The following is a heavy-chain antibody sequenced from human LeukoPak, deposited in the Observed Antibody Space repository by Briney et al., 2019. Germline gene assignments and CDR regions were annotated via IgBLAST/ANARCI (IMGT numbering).Heavy chain of an antibody. CDR1: GGSFSGYY. CDR2: INHSGST. J-gene: IGHJ6*02. Sequence: SETLSLTCAVYGGSFSGYYWSWIRQPPGKGLEWIGEINHSGSTNYNPSLKSRVTISVDTSKNQFSLKLSSVTAADTAVYYCARGRQQLGYYYYGMDVRGQGTTVTVSS. D-gene: IGHD6-13*01. CDR3: ARGRQQLGYYYYGMDV. V-gene: IGHV4-34*01.